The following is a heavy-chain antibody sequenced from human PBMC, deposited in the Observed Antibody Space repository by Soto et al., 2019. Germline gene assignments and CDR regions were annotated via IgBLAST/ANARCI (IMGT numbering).Heavy chain of an antibody. D-gene: IGHD5-18*01. J-gene: IGHJ4*02. CDR2: IYYSGST. V-gene: IGHV4-39*07. CDR3: ARGRIQLWYPFDY. CDR1: GDSISRSSYY. Sequence: PSETLSPTGPVFGDSISRSSYYWGRIRQPPGKGLEWIGSIYYSGSTYYNPSLKSRVTISVDTSKNQFSLKLSSVTAADTAVYYCARGRIQLWYPFDYWGQGTLVTVSS.